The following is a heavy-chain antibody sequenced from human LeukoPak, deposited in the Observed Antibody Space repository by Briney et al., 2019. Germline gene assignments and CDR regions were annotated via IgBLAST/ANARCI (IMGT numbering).Heavy chain of an antibody. V-gene: IGHV4-39*07. CDR1: GDSISSTNYY. J-gene: IGHJ4*02. CDR3: ARRAGGYYDSRGFVFDY. D-gene: IGHD3-22*01. CDR2: IYYSGSI. Sequence: SETLSLTCTVSGDSISSTNYYWGWIRQPPGKGLECIGTIYYSGSIYPNPSLKSRVTMSVDTSKNQVSLKLDSVTAADTAVFYCARRAGGYYDSRGFVFDYWGQGTLVTVSS.